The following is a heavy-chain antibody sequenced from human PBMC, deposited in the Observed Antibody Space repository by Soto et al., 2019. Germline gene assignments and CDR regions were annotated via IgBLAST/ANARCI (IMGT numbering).Heavy chain of an antibody. CDR1: GGTFRNYA. V-gene: IGHV1-69*01. Sequence: QVQLVQSGAEVKKPGSSVKLSCKTSGGTFRNYAINWVRQAPGQGLEWVGGSIPVFCTANYAQTFQGRFTITADESTSTAYMELSSLRSEDTAVYYCAIPLPKQQLVRGAFDHWGQGTLVTVAS. D-gene: IGHD6-13*01. CDR3: AIPLPKQQLVRGAFDH. J-gene: IGHJ4*02. CDR2: SIPVFCTA.